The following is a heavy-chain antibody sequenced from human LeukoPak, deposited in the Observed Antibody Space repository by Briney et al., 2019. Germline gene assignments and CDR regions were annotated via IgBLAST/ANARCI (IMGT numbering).Heavy chain of an antibody. D-gene: IGHD1-1*01. CDR1: GCTFSSYA. V-gene: IGHV3-23*01. J-gene: IGHJ4*02. CDR2: ISGSGSST. Sequence: GGSLRLSCAASGCTFSSYAMSWVRQAPGQGLEWVSAISGSGSSTYYADSVKGRFTISTDNSKNTLYLQMNSLRAEDTAVYYCAKDLHWNDAYYFDYWGQGTLVTVSS. CDR3: AKDLHWNDAYYFDY.